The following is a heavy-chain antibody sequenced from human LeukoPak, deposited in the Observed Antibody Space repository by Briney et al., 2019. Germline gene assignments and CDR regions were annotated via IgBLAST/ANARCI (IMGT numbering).Heavy chain of an antibody. CDR1: GGTFSSYV. Sequence: GASVKVSCKASGGTFSSYVISWVRQAPGQGLEWMGGTIPIFGTANYAQKFQGRVTITADKSTSTAYMELSSLRSEDTAVYYCASERADYYDSSGYLDYWGQGTLVTVSS. D-gene: IGHD3-22*01. V-gene: IGHV1-69*06. CDR3: ASERADYYDSSGYLDY. J-gene: IGHJ4*02. CDR2: TIPIFGTA.